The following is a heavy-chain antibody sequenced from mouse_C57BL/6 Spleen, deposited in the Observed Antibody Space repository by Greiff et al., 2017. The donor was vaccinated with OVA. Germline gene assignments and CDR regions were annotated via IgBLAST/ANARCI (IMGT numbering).Heavy chain of an antibody. CDR1: GYAFSSSW. CDR3: ARSVTTVDYYYAMDY. J-gene: IGHJ4*01. CDR2: IYPGDGDT. Sequence: VQLQQSGPELVKPGASVKISCKASGYAFSSSWMNWVKQRPGKGLEWIGRIYPGDGDTNYNGKFKGKATLTADKSSSTAYMQLSSLTSEDSAVYFCARSVTTVDYYYAMDYWGQGTSVTVSS. D-gene: IGHD1-1*01. V-gene: IGHV1-82*01.